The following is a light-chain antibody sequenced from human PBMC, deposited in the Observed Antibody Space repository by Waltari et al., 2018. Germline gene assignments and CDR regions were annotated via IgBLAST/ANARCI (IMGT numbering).Light chain of an antibody. Sequence: DIQMTQSPSSMSASVGDRVTIPCRASQSIISYLNWYQQNPGKAPKLLIYASSSLQSGVLSRCSGSGSGTDFSLTISSLQHEEFATYFCQQSYSTPPWTFGQGTKVEIK. CDR2: ASS. V-gene: IGKV1-39*01. CDR1: QSIISY. CDR3: QQSYSTPPWT. J-gene: IGKJ1*01.